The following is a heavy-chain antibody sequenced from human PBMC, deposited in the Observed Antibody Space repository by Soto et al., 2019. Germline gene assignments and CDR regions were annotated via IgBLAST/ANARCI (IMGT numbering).Heavy chain of an antibody. J-gene: IGHJ6*02. V-gene: IGHV3-30*18. CDR3: AKDRVLKSSSWLYHYYYGMDV. Sequence: ESGGGVVQPGRSLRLSCAASGFTFSSYGMHWVRQAPGKGLEWVAVISYDGSNKYYADSVKGRFTISRDNSKNTLYLRMNSLRAEDTAVYYCAKDRVLKSSSWLYHYYYGMDVWGQGTTVTVSS. CDR2: ISYDGSNK. CDR1: GFTFSSYG. D-gene: IGHD6-13*01.